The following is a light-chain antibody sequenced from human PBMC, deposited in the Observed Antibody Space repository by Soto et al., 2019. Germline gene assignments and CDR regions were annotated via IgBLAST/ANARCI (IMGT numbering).Light chain of an antibody. CDR1: QSVSSH. Sequence: EIVLTQSPGTLSLSPGERATFSCRASQSVSSHFLAWYQQKPGQPPRLLIYDASKRATGIPPRFSGSGSTTDFTLTISSLEPEDFAVYYCHQRGNGPPWTFGQGTKVDIK. CDR3: HQRGNGPPWT. CDR2: DAS. J-gene: IGKJ1*01. V-gene: IGKV3-11*01.